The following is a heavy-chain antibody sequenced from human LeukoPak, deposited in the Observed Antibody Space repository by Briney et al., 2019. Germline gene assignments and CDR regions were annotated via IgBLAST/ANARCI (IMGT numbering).Heavy chain of an antibody. Sequence: SETLSLTCAVYGGSFSGYYWSWIRQPPGKGLEWIGYIHYSGSTNYNPSLKSRVTISVDTSKNQFSLKLSSVTAADTAMYYCARHGGPSDSSGYLYYLDSWGQGTLVTVSS. CDR2: IHYSGST. CDR3: ARHGGPSDSSGYLYYLDS. J-gene: IGHJ4*02. CDR1: GGSFSGYY. D-gene: IGHD3-22*01. V-gene: IGHV4-59*08.